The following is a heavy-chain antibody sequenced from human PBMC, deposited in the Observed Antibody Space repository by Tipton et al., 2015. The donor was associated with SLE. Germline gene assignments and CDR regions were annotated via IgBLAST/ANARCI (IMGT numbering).Heavy chain of an antibody. CDR2: IYYSGGT. CDR1: GGSISSSSYY. J-gene: IGHJ4*02. D-gene: IGHD6-19*01. V-gene: IGHV4-39*07. CDR3: ARQWQWLVRGYVDY. Sequence: TLSVTCTVSGGSISSSSYYWGWSRQHPGKGLEWIGRIYYSGGTYYNPSLKSRVTISVDTSKNQFSLKVSSVTAADTAVYYCARQWQWLVRGYVDYWGQGALVTVSS.